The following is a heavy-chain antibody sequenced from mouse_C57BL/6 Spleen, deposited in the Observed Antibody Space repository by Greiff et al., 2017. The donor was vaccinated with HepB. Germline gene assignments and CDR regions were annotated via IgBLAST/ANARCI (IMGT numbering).Heavy chain of an antibody. CDR1: GYAFSSYW. CDR2: IYPGDGDT. D-gene: IGHD1-1*01. J-gene: IGHJ2*01. V-gene: IGHV1-80*01. Sequence: VQLQQSGAELVKPGASVKISCKASGYAFSSYWMNWVKQRPGKGLEWIGQIYPGDGDTNYNGKFKGKATLTADKSTSTAYTQLSSLTSEDSAVYFCARASSSYVFDSWGQGTTLTVSS. CDR3: ARASSSYVFDS.